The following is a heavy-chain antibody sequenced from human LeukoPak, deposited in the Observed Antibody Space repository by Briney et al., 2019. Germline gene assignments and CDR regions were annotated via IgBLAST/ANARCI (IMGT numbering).Heavy chain of an antibody. Sequence: GGSLRLSCAASGFTFSDYYMSWIRQAPGKGLGGVSYISSSGSSIYYADSVKGRFTISRDNAKNSLYLQMNSLRAEDTAVYYCARVISAGDSIWFDPWGQGTLVTVSS. CDR3: ARVISAGDSIWFDP. CDR1: GFTFSDYY. CDR2: ISSSGSSI. D-gene: IGHD3/OR15-3a*01. V-gene: IGHV3-11*01. J-gene: IGHJ5*02.